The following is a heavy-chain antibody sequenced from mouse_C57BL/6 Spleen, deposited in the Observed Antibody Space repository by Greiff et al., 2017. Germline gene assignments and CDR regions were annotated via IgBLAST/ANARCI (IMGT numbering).Heavy chain of an antibody. CDR2: IDPSDSYT. J-gene: IGHJ4*01. V-gene: IGHV1-69*01. CDR3: ARSEGYYDYPYAMDY. D-gene: IGHD2-4*01. Sequence: QVQLQQPGAELVMPGASVKLSCKASGYTFTSYWMHWVKQRPGQGLEWIGEIDPSDSYTNYNQKFKGKSTLTVDKSSNTAYMQLSSLTSEDSAVYYCARSEGYYDYPYAMDYWGQGTSVTVSS. CDR1: GYTFTSYW.